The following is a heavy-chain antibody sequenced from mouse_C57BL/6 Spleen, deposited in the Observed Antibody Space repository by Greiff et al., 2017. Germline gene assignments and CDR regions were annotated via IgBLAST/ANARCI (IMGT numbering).Heavy chain of an antibody. CDR1: GYTFTSYT. CDR2: IIPSSGYT. V-gene: IGHV1-4*01. J-gene: IGHJ2*01. D-gene: IGHD2-3*01. Sequence: VQLQESGAELARPGASVKMSCKASGYTFTSYTMHWVKQRPGQGLEWIGYIIPSSGYTKYNQKFKDKATLTADKSSSTAYMQRSSLTSEDSAVYYGARSLYDGFLYYVDYWGQGTTLTVSS. CDR3: ARSLYDGFLYYVDY.